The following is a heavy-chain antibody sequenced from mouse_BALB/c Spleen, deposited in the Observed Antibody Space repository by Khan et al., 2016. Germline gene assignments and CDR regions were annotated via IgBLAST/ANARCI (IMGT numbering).Heavy chain of an antibody. J-gene: IGHJ3*01. CDR1: GFTFNTYA. D-gene: IGHD1-1*01. Sequence: EVKLEESGGGLVQPKGSLKLSCAASGFTFNTYAMNWVRQAPGKGLEWVARIRSKSNNYATYYADSVKDRFTISRDDSQSMLYLQMNNLKTEDTAMYYCVRHNTTAWFAYWGQGTLVTVSA. CDR2: IRSKSNNYAT. V-gene: IGHV10-1*02. CDR3: VRHNTTAWFAY.